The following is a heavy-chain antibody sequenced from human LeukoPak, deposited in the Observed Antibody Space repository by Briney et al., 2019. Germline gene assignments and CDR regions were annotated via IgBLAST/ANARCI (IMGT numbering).Heavy chain of an antibody. CDR1: GYTFTSYG. V-gene: IGHV1-18*01. D-gene: IGHD2-8*01. CDR2: ISAYNGNT. J-gene: IGHJ5*02. CDR3: ARDLVHHRLLATNYNWFDP. Sequence: ASVKVSCKASGYTFTSYGISWVRQAPGQGLEWMGWISAYNGNTNYAQKLQGRVTMTTDTSTSTAYMELRSLRSDDTAVYYCARDLVHHRLLATNYNWFDPWGRGTLVTVSS.